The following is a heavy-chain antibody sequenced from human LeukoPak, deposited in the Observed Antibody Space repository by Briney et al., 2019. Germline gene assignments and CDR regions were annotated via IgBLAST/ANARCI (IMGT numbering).Heavy chain of an antibody. CDR2: ISYDGSNK. CDR1: GFTFSSYG. CDR3: AKDPVVVAAIDSYFDY. Sequence: GRSLRLSCAASGFTFSSYGMHWVRQAPGKGLEWVAVISYDGSNKYYADSVKGRFTISRDNSKNTLYLQMNSLRAEDTAVYYCAKDPVVVAAIDSYFDYWGQGTLVTVSS. J-gene: IGHJ4*02. D-gene: IGHD2-15*01. V-gene: IGHV3-30*18.